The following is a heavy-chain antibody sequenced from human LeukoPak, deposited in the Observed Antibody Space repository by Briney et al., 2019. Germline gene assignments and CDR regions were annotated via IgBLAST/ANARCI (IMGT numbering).Heavy chain of an antibody. CDR2: INPSGGST. CDR1: GYTFTSYY. V-gene: IGHV1-46*01. Sequence: VASVKVSFKASGYTFTSYYIHWVRQAPGQGLEWMGIINPSGGSTAYAQKFQGRVPMTRDTSTSTVYMELSSLTSEDTAVYHCARGSGVGGSGPFDYWGQGTLVTVSS. J-gene: IGHJ4*02. D-gene: IGHD3-10*01. CDR3: ARGSGVGGSGPFDY.